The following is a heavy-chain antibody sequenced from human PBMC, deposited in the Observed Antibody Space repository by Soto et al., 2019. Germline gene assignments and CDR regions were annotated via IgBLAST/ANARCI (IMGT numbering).Heavy chain of an antibody. CDR1: GFTFSGSA. Sequence: EVQLVESGGGLVQPGGSLKLSCAASGFTFSGSAMHWVRQASGKGLEWVGRIRSKANSYATAYAASVKGRFTISRDDSKNTEYLQMNSLKTEDTAVYYCTRHYRSGSYYNLLSGLDWFDPWGQGTLVTVSS. V-gene: IGHV3-73*02. CDR2: IRSKANSYAT. CDR3: TRHYRSGSYYNLLSGLDWFDP. J-gene: IGHJ5*02. D-gene: IGHD3-10*01.